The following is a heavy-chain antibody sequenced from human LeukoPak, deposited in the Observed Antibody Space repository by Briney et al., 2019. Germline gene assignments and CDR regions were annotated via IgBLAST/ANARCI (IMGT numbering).Heavy chain of an antibody. CDR2: ISNDGSSR. J-gene: IGHJ4*01. D-gene: IGHD6-13*01. Sequence: PGGSLCLSCEASGFMFTNYWMHWVPHGQGKGLVWVSRISNDGSSRHYAASVKGRFTISRDNSKNMMYLRMNSLRAEDTAVYYCASASSHRIAAGGDYWGHGTLVTFSS. CDR1: GFMFTNYW. CDR3: ASASSHRIAAGGDY. V-gene: IGHV3-74*01.